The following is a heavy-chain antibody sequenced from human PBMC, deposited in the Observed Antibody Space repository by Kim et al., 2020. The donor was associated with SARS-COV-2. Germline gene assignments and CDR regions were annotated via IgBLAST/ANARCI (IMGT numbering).Heavy chain of an antibody. Sequence: GGSLRLSCAASGFTFSSYAMSWVRQAPGKGLEWVSAISGSGGSTYYADSVKGRFTISRDNSKNTLYLQMNSLRAEDTAVYYCAKAPASYYYDSSGYYLDYWGQGTLVTVSS. CDR1: GFTFSSYA. J-gene: IGHJ4*02. CDR3: AKAPASYYYDSSGYYLDY. D-gene: IGHD3-22*01. CDR2: ISGSGGST. V-gene: IGHV3-23*01.